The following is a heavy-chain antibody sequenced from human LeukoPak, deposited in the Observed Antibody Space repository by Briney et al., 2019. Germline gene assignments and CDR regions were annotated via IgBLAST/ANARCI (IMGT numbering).Heavy chain of an antibody. D-gene: IGHD3-10*01. CDR2: INHSGST. CDR1: GGSFSGYY. Sequence: SETLSLTCAVYGGSFSGYYWSWIRQPPGKGLEWIGEINHSGSTNYNPSLRSRVTISVDTSKNQFSLKLSSVTAADTAVYYCARLANRNYYGSGSYYNYWGQGTLVTVSS. CDR3: ARLANRNYYGSGSYYNY. V-gene: IGHV4-34*01. J-gene: IGHJ4*02.